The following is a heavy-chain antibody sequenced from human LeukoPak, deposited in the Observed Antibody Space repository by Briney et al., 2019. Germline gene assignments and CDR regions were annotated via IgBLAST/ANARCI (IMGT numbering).Heavy chain of an antibody. CDR1: GGSFSGYY. CDR2: INHSGST. CDR3: ARVFLKGRIRASVSGWHDY. V-gene: IGHV4-34*01. D-gene: IGHD6-19*01. Sequence: SETLSLTCAVYGGSFSGYYWSWIRQSPGKGLEWIGEINHSGSTNYNPSLKSRVTISVDTSKNQFSLKLSSVTAADTAVYYCARVFLKGRIRASVSGWHDYWGQGTLVTVSS. J-gene: IGHJ4*02.